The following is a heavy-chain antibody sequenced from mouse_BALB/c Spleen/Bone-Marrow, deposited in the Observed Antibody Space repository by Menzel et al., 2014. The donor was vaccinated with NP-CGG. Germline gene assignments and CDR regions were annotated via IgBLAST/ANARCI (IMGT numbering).Heavy chain of an antibody. CDR3: ARSPYYGNYFDY. D-gene: IGHD2-10*01. Sequence: VKLVESGPELVRPGESVKISCKGSGYTFTDYAMHWVKQSHAKSLEWIGVISFYYDNTNYNQKFKGKATMTVDKSSSTAYMELARLTSEDSAIYYCARSPYYGNYFDYWGQGTTLTVSS. CDR1: GYTFTDYA. V-gene: IGHV1-67*01. CDR2: ISFYYDNT. J-gene: IGHJ2*01.